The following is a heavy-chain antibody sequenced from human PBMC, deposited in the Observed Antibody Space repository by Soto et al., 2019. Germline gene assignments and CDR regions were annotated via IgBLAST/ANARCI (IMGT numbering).Heavy chain of an antibody. CDR3: GRNYYSDRSGYYVAFDY. J-gene: IGHJ4*02. Sequence: GGSLRLSFAASGFMFSSYEMNWVRQAPVKGPEWVSYISSSGDTIYYADSVKGRFTISRDNAKNSLYLQMNSLRAEDTAVYYCGRNYYSDRSGYYVAFDYCGQGALVTLSS. CDR2: ISSSGDTI. V-gene: IGHV3-48*03. CDR1: GFMFSSYE. D-gene: IGHD3-22*01.